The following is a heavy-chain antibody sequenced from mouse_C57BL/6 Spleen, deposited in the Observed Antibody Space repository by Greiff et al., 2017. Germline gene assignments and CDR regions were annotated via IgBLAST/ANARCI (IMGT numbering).Heavy chain of an antibody. CDR1: GYAFSSYW. D-gene: IGHD2-4*01. J-gene: IGHJ3*01. CDR3: ARSSDYDGAWFAY. Sequence: VQLQQSGAELVKPGASVTISCKASGYAFSSYWMNWVKQRPGKGLEWIGQIYPGDGDTNYNGKFKGKATLTADKSSSTAYMQLSSLTSEDSAVYFCARSSDYDGAWFAYWGQGTLVTVSA. CDR2: IYPGDGDT. V-gene: IGHV1-80*01.